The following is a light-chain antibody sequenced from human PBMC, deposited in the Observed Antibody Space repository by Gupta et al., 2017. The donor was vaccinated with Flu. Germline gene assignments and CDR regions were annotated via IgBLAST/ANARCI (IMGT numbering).Light chain of an antibody. CDR2: LGS. Sequence: DIVMTQSPLSLPVTPGEPASISCRSSQSLLHSNGYNYLDWYLQKPGQSPQLLIYLGSNRASGVPDRFSGSGSGTDFTLKISRVEAEDVGVYYCMQALRTGLTFGGGTKVEIK. J-gene: IGKJ4*01. V-gene: IGKV2-28*01. CDR1: QSLLHSNGYNY. CDR3: MQALRTGLT.